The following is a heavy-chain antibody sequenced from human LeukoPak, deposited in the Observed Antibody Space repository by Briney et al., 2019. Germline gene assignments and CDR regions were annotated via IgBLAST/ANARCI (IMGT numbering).Heavy chain of an antibody. CDR1: GFNFRSYE. V-gene: IGHV3-48*03. J-gene: IGHJ4*02. CDR3: AREIVSAVAGNFDY. D-gene: IGHD6-19*01. CDR2: ISNTDETR. Sequence: GRSLRLSCAASGFNFRSYEMNWVRQAPVKGLEWVSYISNTDETRTYADSVKGRFTISRDNAKNSLHLEMNSLRAEDTAVYYCAREIVSAVAGNFDYWGQGTLVTVSS.